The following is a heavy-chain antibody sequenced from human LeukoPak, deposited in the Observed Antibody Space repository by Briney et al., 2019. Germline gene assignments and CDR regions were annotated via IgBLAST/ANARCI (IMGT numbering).Heavy chain of an antibody. CDR2: ISSSSYI. CDR3: ARDREQLAREDAFDI. D-gene: IGHD6-6*01. J-gene: IGHJ3*02. CDR1: GFTFSSYS. V-gene: IGHV3-21*01. Sequence: GGSLRLSCAASGFTFSSYSMNWVRQAPGKGLEWVSSISSSSYIYYADSVKGRFTISRDNAKNSLYLQMNSLRAEDTAVYYCARDREQLAREDAFDIWGQGTMVTVSS.